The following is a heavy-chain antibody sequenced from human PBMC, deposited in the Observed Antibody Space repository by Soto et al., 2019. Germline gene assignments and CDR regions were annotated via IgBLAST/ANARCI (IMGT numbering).Heavy chain of an antibody. Sequence: PSETLSLTCTVSVGSFSGYYWSWIRQPPGKGLEWIGEINHSGSTNYNPSLKSRVTISVDTSKNQFSLKLSSVTAADTAVYYCARYHNWNYGLDPWGQGTLVTVSS. CDR1: VGSFSGYY. CDR2: INHSGST. D-gene: IGHD1-7*01. V-gene: IGHV4-34*01. CDR3: ARYHNWNYGLDP. J-gene: IGHJ5*02.